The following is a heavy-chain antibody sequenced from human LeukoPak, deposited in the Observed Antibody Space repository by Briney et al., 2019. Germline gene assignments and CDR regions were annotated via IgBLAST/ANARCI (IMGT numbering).Heavy chain of an antibody. Sequence: SETLSLTCTVSGGSISTGGYYWTWIRQHPGKGLEWIGYIYNSGTTYYNPSLESRVTTSGDTSKNQFSPKLSSVTAADTAVYYCARTAGWSYGFDYWGQGTLVTVSS. CDR3: ARTAGWSYGFDY. CDR2: IYNSGTT. D-gene: IGHD5-18*01. CDR1: GGSISTGGYY. J-gene: IGHJ4*02. V-gene: IGHV4-31*03.